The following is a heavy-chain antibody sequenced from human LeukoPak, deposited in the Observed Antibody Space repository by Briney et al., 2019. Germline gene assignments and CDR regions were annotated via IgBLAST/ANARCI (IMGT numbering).Heavy chain of an antibody. J-gene: IGHJ4*02. D-gene: IGHD2-15*01. CDR3: ARGAWATRLGS. CDR1: GESLNSYY. CDR2: IYESGST. Sequence: PSETLSLTCAVYGESLNSYYWSWIRQPPGKGLEWIVEIYESGSTEYNPSLKSRVTISMVPSKQHFSLSLTSVTAADTAVYYCARGAWATRLGSWGRGTPVIVSS. V-gene: IGHV4-34*01.